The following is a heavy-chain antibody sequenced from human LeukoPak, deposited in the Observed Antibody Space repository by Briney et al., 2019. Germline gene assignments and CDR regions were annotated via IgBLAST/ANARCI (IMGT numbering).Heavy chain of an antibody. CDR1: GFTFRAYW. J-gene: IGHJ4*02. CDR3: ARDTVVGSYFDY. Sequence: GGTLRLSCAASGFTFRAYWMSWVARAPGTGREAWANIRKYGRDKYYIDAVKGRFTNPRHNAKNSLDLQMNSLRAESTAGYYCARDTVVGSYFDYGGEGTPVTLSS. D-gene: IGHD4-23*01. CDR2: IRKYGRDK. V-gene: IGHV3-7*03.